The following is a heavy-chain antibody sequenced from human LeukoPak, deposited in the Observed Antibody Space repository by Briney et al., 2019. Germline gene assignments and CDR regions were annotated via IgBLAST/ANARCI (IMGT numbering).Heavy chain of an antibody. D-gene: IGHD6-19*01. V-gene: IGHV1-2*02. Sequence: ASVKVSCKASGYTFTGYYMHWVRQAPGQGLEWMGWINPNSGGTNYAQKFQGRVTMTRATSISTAYMELSRLRSDDTAVYYCARGPVGPEWLVWDFDYWGQGTLVTVSS. J-gene: IGHJ4*02. CDR3: ARGPVGPEWLVWDFDY. CDR1: GYTFTGYY. CDR2: INPNSGGT.